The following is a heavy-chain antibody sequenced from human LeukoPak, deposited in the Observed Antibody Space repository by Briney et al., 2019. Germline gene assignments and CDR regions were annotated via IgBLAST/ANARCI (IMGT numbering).Heavy chain of an antibody. Sequence: SSETLSLTCAVYGGSFSGYYWSWIRQPPGKGLEWIGEINHSGSTNYNSSLKSRVTISVDTSKNQFSLRLSSVTAADTAVYYCARARYSSSWSYNWFDRWGQGTLVTVSS. J-gene: IGHJ5*02. CDR1: GGSFSGYY. D-gene: IGHD6-13*01. V-gene: IGHV4-34*01. CDR3: ARARYSSSWSYNWFDR. CDR2: INHSGST.